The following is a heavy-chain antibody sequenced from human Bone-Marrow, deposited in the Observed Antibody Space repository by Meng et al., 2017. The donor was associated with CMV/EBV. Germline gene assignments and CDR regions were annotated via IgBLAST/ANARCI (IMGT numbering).Heavy chain of an antibody. D-gene: IGHD3-10*01. CDR3: AKGYYVSGTYYYSFDY. CDR2: IKEDGSEK. J-gene: IGHJ4*02. V-gene: IGHV3-7*03. CDR1: GFTFSSHW. Sequence: GGSLRLSCAGSGFTFSSHWMSWVRQAPGKGLEWVANIKEDGSEKYYVDSVKGRFTISRDNSKNTLYLHMNSLRVEDTAVYYCAKGYYVSGTYYYSFDYWGQGTQVTVSS.